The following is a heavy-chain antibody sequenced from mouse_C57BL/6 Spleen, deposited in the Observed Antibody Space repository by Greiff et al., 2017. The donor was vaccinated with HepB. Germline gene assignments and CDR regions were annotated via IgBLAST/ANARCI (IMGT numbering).Heavy chain of an antibody. CDR3: AAIYYDYDAYFDV. CDR1: GYSITSGYY. CDR2: ISYDGSN. Sequence: EVQLQQSGPGLVKPSQSLSLTCSVTGYSITSGYYWNWIRQFPGNKLEWMGYISYDGSNNYNPSLKNRISITRDTSKNQFFLKLNSVTTEDTATYYCAAIYYDYDAYFDVWGTGTTVTVSS. J-gene: IGHJ1*03. V-gene: IGHV3-6*01. D-gene: IGHD2-4*01.